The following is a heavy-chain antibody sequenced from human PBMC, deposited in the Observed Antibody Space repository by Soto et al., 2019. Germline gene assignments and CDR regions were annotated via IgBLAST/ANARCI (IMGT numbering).Heavy chain of an antibody. J-gene: IGHJ3*02. CDR1: SGSISCSNW. D-gene: IGHD6-19*01. Sequence: SETLSLTCAVSSGSISCSNWWSWVRQPPGKGLEWIGEIYHSGSTNYNPSLKSRVTISVDKSTNQFSLKLSSVTAADTAVYYCAGGITVAGPSRDGFDIWGQGTMVTVSS. CDR2: IYHSGST. V-gene: IGHV4-4*02. CDR3: AGGITVAGPSRDGFDI.